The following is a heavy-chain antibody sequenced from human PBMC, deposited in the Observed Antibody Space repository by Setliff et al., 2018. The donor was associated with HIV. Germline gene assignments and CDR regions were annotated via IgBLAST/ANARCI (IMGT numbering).Heavy chain of an antibody. D-gene: IGHD3-16*02. Sequence: LSLTCTVSGGSISSGGYYWSWIRQHPGKGLEWIGYIYYSGSTYYNPSLKSRVTISVDTSKNQFSLKLSSVTAADTAVYYCARAAPYYDYVWGSYRHFDYWGQGTLVTVSS. CDR1: GGSISSGGYY. V-gene: IGHV4-31*03. CDR3: ARAAPYYDYVWGSYRHFDY. CDR2: IYYSGST. J-gene: IGHJ4*02.